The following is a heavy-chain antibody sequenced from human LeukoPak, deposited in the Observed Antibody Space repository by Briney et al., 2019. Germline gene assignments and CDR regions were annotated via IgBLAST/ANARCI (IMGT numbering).Heavy chain of an antibody. CDR1: GGSISSHY. V-gene: IGHV4-59*11. CDR3: ARVQGYDFWSGYYTAGNWFDP. D-gene: IGHD3-3*01. Sequence: SETLSLTCTVPGGSISSHYWSWIRQPPGKGLEWIGYIYYSGSTNYNPSLKSRVTISVDTSKNQFSLKLSSVTAADTAVYYCARVQGYDFWSGYYTAGNWFDPWGQGTLVTVSS. J-gene: IGHJ5*02. CDR2: IYYSGST.